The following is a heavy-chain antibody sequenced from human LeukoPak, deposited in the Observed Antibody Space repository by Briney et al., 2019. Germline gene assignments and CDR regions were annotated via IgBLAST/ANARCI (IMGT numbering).Heavy chain of an antibody. CDR3: ARDLYGDYAMDV. D-gene: IGHD4-17*01. V-gene: IGHV3-20*04. Sequence: GGSLRLSCAASGFMFDDYGMSWVRQAPGKGLEWVSGINWNGGRTGYADSVKGRFTISRDNAKNSLYLQMNSLRAEDTAVYYCARDLYGDYAMDVWGQGTTVTVSS. J-gene: IGHJ6*02. CDR2: INWNGGRT. CDR1: GFMFDDYG.